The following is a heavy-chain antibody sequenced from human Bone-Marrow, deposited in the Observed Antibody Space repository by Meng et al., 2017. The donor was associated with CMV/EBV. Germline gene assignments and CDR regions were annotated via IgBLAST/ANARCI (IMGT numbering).Heavy chain of an antibody. V-gene: IGHV4-61*01. CDR2: ISYSGST. CDR3: ARDTVVTPPYYYYGMDV. CDR1: GGSVSSGSYY. J-gene: IGHJ6*02. D-gene: IGHD4-23*01. Sequence: SETLSLTCTVSGGSVSSGSYYWSWIRQPPGKGLEWIGYISYSGSTNYNPLLKSRVTISVDTSKNQFSLKLSSVTAADTAVYYCARDTVVTPPYYYYGMDVWGQGTTVTVSS.